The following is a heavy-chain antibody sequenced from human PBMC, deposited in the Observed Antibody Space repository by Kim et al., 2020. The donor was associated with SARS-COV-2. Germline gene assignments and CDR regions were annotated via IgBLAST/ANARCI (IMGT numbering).Heavy chain of an antibody. V-gene: IGHV7-4-1*02. Sequence: ASVKVSCKASGYTFTNYVMNWVRQAPGQGLEWMGWINTHTGTQCMPRASGRFVFSLDNSVSTAYLQISSLKAEDTAVYYCASLGATRGKNFDYWGQGTLVTVSS. CDR1: GYTFTNYV. CDR3: ASLGATRGKNFDY. CDR2: INTHTGT. J-gene: IGHJ4*02.